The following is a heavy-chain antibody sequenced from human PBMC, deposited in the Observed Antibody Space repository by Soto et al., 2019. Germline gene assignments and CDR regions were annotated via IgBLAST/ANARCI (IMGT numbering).Heavy chain of an antibody. CDR1: GGTFSSYA. Sequence: QVQLVQSGAEVKKPGSSVKVSCTASGGTFSSYAISWVRQAPGQGLEWMGGIIPIFGTANYAQKFKGRVTINADESTSTASMELRSLRFEDRAVYYCAGGVAMVVQSSWVPPKNYGVDVWGKGTTVTVSS. CDR2: IIPIFGTA. CDR3: AGGVAMVVQSSWVPPKNYGVDV. D-gene: IGHD5-18*01. J-gene: IGHJ6*04. V-gene: IGHV1-69*01.